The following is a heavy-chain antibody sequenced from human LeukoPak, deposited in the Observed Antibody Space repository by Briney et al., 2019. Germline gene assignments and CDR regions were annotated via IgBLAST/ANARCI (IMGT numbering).Heavy chain of an antibody. CDR3: TRGSSGRRDN. CDR2: MNPNSGNT. V-gene: IGHV1-8*01. D-gene: IGHD6-19*01. J-gene: IGHJ4*02. CDR1: GYAFTSCD. Sequence: ASVKVSCKASGYAFTSCDINWMRQATGQGLEWMGWMNPNSGNTGYGQSFQGRITMTRDISIGTAYMELSNLTSEDTAIYYCTRGSSGRRDNWGQGTLVTVSA.